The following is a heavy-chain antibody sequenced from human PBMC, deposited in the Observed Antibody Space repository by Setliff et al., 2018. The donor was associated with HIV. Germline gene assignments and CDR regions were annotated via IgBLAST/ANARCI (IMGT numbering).Heavy chain of an antibody. CDR2: IYYSGST. CDR1: GGSISSYY. CDR3: ARTIAAAGESPHPLYYFDY. V-gene: IGHV4-59*01. Sequence: SETLSLTCTVSGGSISSYYWSWIRQPPGKGLEWIGYIYYSGSTNYNPSLKSRVTISVDTSKNQFSLKLSSVTAADTAVYYCARTIAAAGESPHPLYYFDYWGQGTLVTVS. J-gene: IGHJ4*02. D-gene: IGHD6-13*01.